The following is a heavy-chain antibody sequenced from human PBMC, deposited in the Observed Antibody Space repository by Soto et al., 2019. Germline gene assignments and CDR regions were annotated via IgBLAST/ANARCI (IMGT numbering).Heavy chain of an antibody. CDR3: ARDFYDFWTGPSVDY. CDR2: INAGNGNT. V-gene: IGHV1-3*01. J-gene: IGHJ4*02. D-gene: IGHD3-3*01. Sequence: ASVKVSCKASGYTFTSYAMHCVRQAPGQRLEWMGWINAGNGNTKYSQKFQGRVTITRDTSASTAYMELSSLRSEDTAVYYCARDFYDFWTGPSVDYWGQGTLVTVSS. CDR1: GYTFTSYA.